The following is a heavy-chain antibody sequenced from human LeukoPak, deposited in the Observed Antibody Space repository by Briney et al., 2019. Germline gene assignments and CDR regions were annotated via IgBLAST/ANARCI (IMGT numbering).Heavy chain of an antibody. CDR1: GFTFGDYA. CDR3: TAPDVYYYYYMDV. Sequence: GGSLRLSCTASGFTFGDYAMSWFRQAPGKGLEWVGFIRSKAYGGTTEYAASVKGRFTISRDDSKSIAYLQMNSLKTEDTAVYYCTAPDVYYYYYMDVWGKGTTVTVSS. V-gene: IGHV3-49*03. CDR2: IRSKAYGGTT. J-gene: IGHJ6*03. D-gene: IGHD1-14*01.